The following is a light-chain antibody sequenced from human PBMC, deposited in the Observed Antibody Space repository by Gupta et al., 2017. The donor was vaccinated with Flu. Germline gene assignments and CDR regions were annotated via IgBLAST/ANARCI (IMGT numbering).Light chain of an antibody. J-gene: IGLJ3*02. CDR2: RND. CDR1: TSNLGGHY. Sequence: GNTSNLGGHYAYWYQQFPSAAPKLLIYRNDRRPSGVPDRFSGSKSSTSASLSISGLRSEDEARYFCATWGDTVRVFGGGTKLTVL. CDR3: ATWGDTVRV. V-gene: IGLV1-47*01.